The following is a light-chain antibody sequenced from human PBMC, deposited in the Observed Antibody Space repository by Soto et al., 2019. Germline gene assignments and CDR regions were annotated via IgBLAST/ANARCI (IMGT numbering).Light chain of an antibody. CDR3: QQRSNWPPEVT. Sequence: EIVLTQSPDNLSLSPGERATLSYRASQSVGSSLAWYQRKPGQAPRLLIYVASNRATGIPARFSGSGSGTDFTLTISSLEPEDFAVYYCQQRSNWPPEVTFGPGTKVDIK. CDR2: VAS. J-gene: IGKJ3*01. V-gene: IGKV3-11*01. CDR1: QSVGSS.